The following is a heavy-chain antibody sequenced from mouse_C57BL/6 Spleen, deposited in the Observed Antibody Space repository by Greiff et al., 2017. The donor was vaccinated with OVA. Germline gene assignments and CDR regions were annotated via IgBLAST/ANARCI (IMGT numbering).Heavy chain of an antibody. CDR1: GYTFTTYP. V-gene: IGHV1-47*01. J-gene: IGHJ3*01. CDR3: ARPNYYGSSYPFAY. CDR2: FHPYNDDT. D-gene: IGHD1-1*01. Sequence: ESGAELVKPGASVKMSCKASGYTFTTYPIEWMKQNHGKSLEWIGNFHPYNDDTKYNEKFKGKATLTVEKSSSTVYLELSRLTSDDSAVYYCARPNYYGSSYPFAYWGQGTLVTVSA.